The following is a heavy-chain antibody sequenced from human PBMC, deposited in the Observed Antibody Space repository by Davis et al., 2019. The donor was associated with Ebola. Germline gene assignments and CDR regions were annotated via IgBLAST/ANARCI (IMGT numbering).Heavy chain of an antibody. V-gene: IGHV3-7*03. J-gene: IGHJ5*02. CDR1: GFTFSSYA. D-gene: IGHD4-11*01. Sequence: PGGSLRLSCAASGFTFSSYAMSWVRQAPGKGLEWVANIKQDGSEKYYVDSVKGRFTISRDNAKNSLYLQMNSLRAEDTAVYYCARDLGYSNYSNWFDPWGQGTLVTVSS. CDR3: ARDLGYSNYSNWFDP. CDR2: IKQDGSEK.